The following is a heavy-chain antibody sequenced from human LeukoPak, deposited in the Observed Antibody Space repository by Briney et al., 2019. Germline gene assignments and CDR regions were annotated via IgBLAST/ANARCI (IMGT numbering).Heavy chain of an antibody. CDR1: GYTFTSYG. D-gene: IGHD5-18*01. CDR2: IIPIFGTA. CDR3: SGGPDTAMVMDYYYYYMDV. Sequence: GASVKVSCKASGYTFTSYGVSWVRQAPGQGLEWMGGIIPIFGTANYAQKFQGRVTITTDESTSTAYMELSSLRSEDTAVYYCSGGPDTAMVMDYYYYYMDVWGKGTTVTVSS. J-gene: IGHJ6*03. V-gene: IGHV1-69*05.